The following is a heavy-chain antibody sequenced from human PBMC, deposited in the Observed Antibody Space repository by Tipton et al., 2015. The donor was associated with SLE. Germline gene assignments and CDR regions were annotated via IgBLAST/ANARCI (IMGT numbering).Heavy chain of an antibody. Sequence: TLSLTCTVSGGSISSSSYYWGWIRQPPGKGLEWIGSIYYSGSTYYNPSLKSRVTISVDTSKNQFSLKLSSVTAADTAVYYCASQGDGYNSYYYYGMDVWGQGPIGH. CDR1: GGSISSSSYY. CDR3: ASQGDGYNSYYYYGMDV. V-gene: IGHV4-39*01. CDR2: IYYSGST. J-gene: IGHJ6*02. D-gene: IGHD5-24*01.